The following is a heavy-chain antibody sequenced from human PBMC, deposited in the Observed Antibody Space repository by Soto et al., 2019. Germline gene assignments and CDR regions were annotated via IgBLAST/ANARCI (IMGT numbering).Heavy chain of an antibody. CDR2: IIPIFGTA. D-gene: IGHD5-12*01. J-gene: IGHJ4*02. V-gene: IGHV1-69*05. CDR1: GGTFSSYA. CDR3: ASPVSFSGYDKQTFDY. Sequence: QVQLVQSGAEVKKPGSSVKVSCKASGGTFSSYAISWVRQAPGQGLEWMGGIIPIFGTANYAQKFQGRVTITXXEXTXXAYMELSSLRSEDTAVYYCASPVSFSGYDKQTFDYWGQGTLVTVSS.